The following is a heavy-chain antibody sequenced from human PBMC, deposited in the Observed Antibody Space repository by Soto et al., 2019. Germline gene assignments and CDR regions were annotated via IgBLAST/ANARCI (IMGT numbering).Heavy chain of an antibody. CDR1: GFTFSSYA. D-gene: IGHD2-2*01. V-gene: IGHV3-64D*06. J-gene: IGHJ4*02. Sequence: GGTLRLSCSASGFTFSSYAMHWVRQAPGKGLEYVSAISSNGGSTYYADSVKGRFTISRENAKNSLYLQMSRLTAEYTAVYYCLEDRCSGSSCPAEFDYWGQGTLATVSS. CDR3: LEDRCSGSSCPAEFDY. CDR2: ISSNGGST.